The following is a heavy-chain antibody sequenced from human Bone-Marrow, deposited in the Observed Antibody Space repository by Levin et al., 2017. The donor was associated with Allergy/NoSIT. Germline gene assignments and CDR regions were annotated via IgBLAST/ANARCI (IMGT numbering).Heavy chain of an antibody. CDR1: GFTFSDYY. J-gene: IGHJ4*02. CDR2: ISSSSSYT. D-gene: IGHD1-20*01. V-gene: IGHV3-11*05. CDR3: ARVPLTELAPFDY. Sequence: GGSLRLSCAASGFTFSDYYMSWIRQAPGKGLEWVSYISSSSSYTNYADSVKGRFTISRDNAKNSLYLQMNSLRAEDTAVYYCARVPLTELAPFDYWGQGTLVTVSS.